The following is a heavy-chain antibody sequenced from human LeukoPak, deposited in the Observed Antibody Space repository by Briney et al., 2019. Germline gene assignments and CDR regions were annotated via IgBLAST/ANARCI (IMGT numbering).Heavy chain of an antibody. J-gene: IGHJ4*02. CDR1: GFTFGDYY. CDR3: ARRHKWWGAFDF. D-gene: IGHD2-15*01. V-gene: IGHV3-11*01. CDR2: ISNSGSVT. Sequence: GGSLRLSCAASGFTFGDYYMSWTRQAPGKGLEWVSYISNSGSVTYNADSVKGRFIISRDNAKNSLDLQMNSLRDEDTAVYYCARRHKWWGAFDFWGQGTVVTVSS.